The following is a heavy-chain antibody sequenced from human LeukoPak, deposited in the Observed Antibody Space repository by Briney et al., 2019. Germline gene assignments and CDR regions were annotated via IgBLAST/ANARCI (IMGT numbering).Heavy chain of an antibody. CDR1: GYTFTTYA. CDR2: ISAYNGNS. D-gene: IGHD6-19*01. V-gene: IGHV1-18*01. J-gene: IGHJ6*03. CDR3: ARTHSSGWYSVGYYYMDV. Sequence: GASVKVSCKASGYTFTTYAMNWVRQAPGQGLEWMGWISAYNGNSNYAQKLQGRVTMTTDTSTSTAYMEVRSLRSDDTAVYYCARTHSSGWYSVGYYYMDVWGKGTTVTVSS.